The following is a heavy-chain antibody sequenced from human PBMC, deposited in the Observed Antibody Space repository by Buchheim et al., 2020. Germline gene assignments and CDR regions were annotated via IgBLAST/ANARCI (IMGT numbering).Heavy chain of an antibody. CDR3: AREKGGDGYNFGYYYYGMDV. J-gene: IGHJ6*02. CDR1: GYTFTSFF. V-gene: IGHV1-46*01. D-gene: IGHD5-24*01. Sequence: QVQLVQSGAEVKKPGASVKVSCKASGYTFTSFFMHWVRQAPGQGLEWMGIIKPSGGSTSYAQKFQGRVTMTRETTTSTVYMELSSQRSEDTAVYYCAREKGGDGYNFGYYYYGMDVWGQGTT. CDR2: IKPSGGST.